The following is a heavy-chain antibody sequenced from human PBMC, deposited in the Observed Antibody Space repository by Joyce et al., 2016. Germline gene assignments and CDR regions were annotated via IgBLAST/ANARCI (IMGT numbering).Heavy chain of an antibody. D-gene: IGHD6-19*01. Sequence: QVQLQESGPGLVKPSQTLSLTCTVSGGSITSGHFYWTWIRQHPGKALECIGYIVHTGSTYSTPSLKSRVAISIDTSKNQFSLRLGSVTAADTASYYCARGLAVAAYDFWGQGTLVTVSS. CDR3: ARGLAVAAYDF. CDR2: IVHTGST. V-gene: IGHV4-31*03. J-gene: IGHJ4*02. CDR1: GGSITSGHFY.